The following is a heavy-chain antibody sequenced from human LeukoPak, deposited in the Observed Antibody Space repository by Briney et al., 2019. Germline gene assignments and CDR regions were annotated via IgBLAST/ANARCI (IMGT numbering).Heavy chain of an antibody. CDR1: GFTFDDYA. Sequence: PGGSLRLSCAASGFTFDDYAMHWVRQAPGKGLEWVSGISWNSGSIGYADSVKGRFTISRDNAKNSLCLQMNSLRAEDTALYYCAKVEDRYSSGWYRAAFDIWGQGTMVTVSS. J-gene: IGHJ3*02. V-gene: IGHV3-9*01. CDR3: AKVEDRYSSGWYRAAFDI. CDR2: ISWNSGSI. D-gene: IGHD6-19*01.